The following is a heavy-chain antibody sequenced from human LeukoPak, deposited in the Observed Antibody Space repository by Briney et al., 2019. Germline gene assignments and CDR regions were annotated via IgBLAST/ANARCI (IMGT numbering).Heavy chain of an antibody. Sequence: PSETLSLTRTVSGGSISSYSWSWIRQPPGKGLEWIGCIYYSGSTNYNPSLKSRVTISVDTSKNQFSLKLSSVTAADTAVYYCARLAPMGVRGTRGLDYWGQGTLVTVSS. V-gene: IGHV4-59*08. J-gene: IGHJ4*02. CDR1: GGSISSYS. CDR3: ARLAPMGVRGTRGLDY. CDR2: IYYSGST. D-gene: IGHD3-10*01.